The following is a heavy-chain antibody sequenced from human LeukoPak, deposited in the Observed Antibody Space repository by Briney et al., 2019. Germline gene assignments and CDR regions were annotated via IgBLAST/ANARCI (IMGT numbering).Heavy chain of an antibody. CDR1: GGTFSSYA. V-gene: IGHV1-69*04. D-gene: IGHD2-2*01. J-gene: IGHJ6*03. CDR2: IIPILGIA. CDR3: ARDGDIVVVPAATNRNIYYYYYMDV. Sequence: ASAKVSCKASGGTFSSYAISWVRQAPGQGLEWMGRIIPILGIANYAQKFQGRVTITADKSTSTAYMELSSLRSEDTAVYYCARDGDIVVVPAATNRNIYYYYYMDVWGKGTTVTVSS.